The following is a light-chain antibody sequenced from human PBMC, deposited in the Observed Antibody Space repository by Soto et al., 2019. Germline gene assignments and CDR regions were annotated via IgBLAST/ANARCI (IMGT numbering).Light chain of an antibody. J-gene: IGKJ1*01. V-gene: IGKV1-12*01. CDR2: DDS. Sequence: DIQMTQSPSSVSASVGDTVTITCRASQGLSSRLAWYQQKPGKPPKLLIYDDSTLQSGVPPRFSGYASGTDFTLTINHLLPEDFATYYCQQGITSPRTFGRGTKVELK. CDR3: QQGITSPRT. CDR1: QGLSSR.